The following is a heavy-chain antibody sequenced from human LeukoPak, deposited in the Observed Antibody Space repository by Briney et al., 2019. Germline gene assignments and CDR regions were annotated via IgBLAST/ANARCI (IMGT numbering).Heavy chain of an antibody. J-gene: IGHJ5*02. CDR1: GFTFSSYS. Sequence: PGGSLRLSCAASGFTFSSYSMNWVRQAPGKGLEWVSSISSSSSYIYYADSVKGRFTISRDNAKNSLYLQMNSLRAEDTAVYYCARDQQQLVLGVSWFDPWGQGTLVTVSS. CDR2: ISSSSSYI. D-gene: IGHD6-13*01. V-gene: IGHV3-21*01. CDR3: ARDQQQLVLGVSWFDP.